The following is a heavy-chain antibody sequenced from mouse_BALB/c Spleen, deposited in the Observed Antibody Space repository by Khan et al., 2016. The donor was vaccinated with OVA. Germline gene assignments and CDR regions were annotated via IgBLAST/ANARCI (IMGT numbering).Heavy chain of an antibody. V-gene: IGHV5-9-3*01. CDR3: VRVYFGYVDY. CDR1: GFTFSSYA. Sequence: EVQLLETGGGLVKPGGSLKVSCAASGFTFSSYAMSWVRQTPEKRLEWVATISSGGSLTYYPDSVQGRFTISRDNGKHTLYLLMSSLRSEDTAMYYCVRVYFGYVDYWGQGTTLTVSS. CDR2: ISSGGSLT. J-gene: IGHJ2*01. D-gene: IGHD2-1*01.